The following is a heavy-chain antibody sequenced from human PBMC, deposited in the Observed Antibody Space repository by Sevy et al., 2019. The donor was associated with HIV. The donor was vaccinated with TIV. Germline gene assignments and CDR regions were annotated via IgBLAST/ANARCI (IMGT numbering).Heavy chain of an antibody. CDR3: ATTKDYYESSGSPFDY. V-gene: IGHV1-24*01. J-gene: IGHJ4*02. D-gene: IGHD3-22*01. CDR1: GYTLTKLG. Sequence: ASVKVSCKVSGYTLTKLGMHWVRQAPGKGLEWMGSFDPEDGETIYAQKFQGRLTMTEDTSTEPAYMDPSSLRSDDTAVYFCATTKDYYESSGSPFDYWGQGTVVTVSS. CDR2: FDPEDGET.